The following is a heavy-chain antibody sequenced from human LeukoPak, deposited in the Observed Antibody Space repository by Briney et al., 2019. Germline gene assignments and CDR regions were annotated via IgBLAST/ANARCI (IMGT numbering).Heavy chain of an antibody. CDR3: ARQGSSGYYYVGY. CDR1: GYSFTSYW. CDR2: IYPGDSDT. Sequence: KGGESLKISCKGSGYSFTSYWIGWVRQMPGKDLEWMGIIYPGDSDTRYSPSFQGQVTISADKSISTAYLQWSSLKASDTAMYYCARQGSSGYYYVGYWGQGTLVTVSS. J-gene: IGHJ4*02. V-gene: IGHV5-51*01. D-gene: IGHD3-22*01.